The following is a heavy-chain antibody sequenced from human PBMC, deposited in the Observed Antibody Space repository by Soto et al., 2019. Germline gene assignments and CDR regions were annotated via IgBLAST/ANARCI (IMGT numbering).Heavy chain of an antibody. Sequence: LSLTCSVSGDSISRNGYFWTWIRQHPGKGLEWIGYIYYDGRSYYTPSLKSRVIISVGTSKNQFSLNLTAVTAADTAVYYCARGTMLRGPGYYYAMDVWGQGTTVTVSS. CDR3: ARGTMLRGPGYYYAMDV. CDR2: IYYDGRS. D-gene: IGHD3-10*01. CDR1: GDSISRNGYF. J-gene: IGHJ6*02. V-gene: IGHV4-31*03.